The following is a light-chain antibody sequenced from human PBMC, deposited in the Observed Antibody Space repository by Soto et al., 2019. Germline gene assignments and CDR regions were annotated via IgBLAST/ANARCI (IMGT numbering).Light chain of an antibody. CDR3: QWYSCSQT. Sequence: EIALTQSPGTLSLSPGERATLSCRASQSVNSLYLAWYQQKPGQAPRLLIYGASSRATGIPDRFSGSGSGTDFTLTISRLEPEDLAVYYCQWYSCSQTFGGGTKVEIK. V-gene: IGKV3-20*01. CDR2: GAS. J-gene: IGKJ4*01. CDR1: QSVNSLY.